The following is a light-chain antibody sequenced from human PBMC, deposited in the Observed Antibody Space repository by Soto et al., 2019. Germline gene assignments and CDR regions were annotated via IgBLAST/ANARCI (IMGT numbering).Light chain of an antibody. CDR2: DAF. Sequence: DIVLTQSPATLSLSPWERATLSCRASQSISNSLAWYQQKPGQAPRLIINDAFNRATGIPARFSGSGSGTDFTLTISSLQSEDFAVYYCQQYNNWPYTFGQGTRLEIK. J-gene: IGKJ5*01. CDR1: QSISNS. V-gene: IGKV3-11*01. CDR3: QQYNNWPYT.